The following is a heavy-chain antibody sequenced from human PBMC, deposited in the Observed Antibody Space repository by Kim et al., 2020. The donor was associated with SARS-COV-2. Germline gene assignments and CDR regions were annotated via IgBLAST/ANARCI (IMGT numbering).Heavy chain of an antibody. Sequence: SETLSLTCTVSGGSISSSSYYWGWIRQPPGMGLVWIGSIYYSWRSYYNPSLKSRVTISVDTSKNQFSLKLSSVTAAATSVYYCARVLRGSGSYYLNDVYWFDPWGQGTLVTVSS. V-gene: IGHV4-39*07. CDR1: GGSISSSSYY. J-gene: IGHJ5*02. D-gene: IGHD3-10*01. CDR2: IYYSWRS. CDR3: ARVLRGSGSYYLNDVYWFDP.